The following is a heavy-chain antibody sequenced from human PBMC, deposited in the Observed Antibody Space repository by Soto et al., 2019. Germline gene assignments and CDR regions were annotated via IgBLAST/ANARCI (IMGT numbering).Heavy chain of an antibody. CDR1: GFTFSSYS. CDR2: ISSSSSYI. Sequence: EVQLVESGGGLVKPGGSLRLSCAASGFTFSSYSMNWVRQAPGKGLEWVSSISSSSSYIYYADSVKGRFTISRDNAKNSLYLKMNSLRAEDTAVYYCAIGRSSSRNWFDPWGQGTLVTVSS. J-gene: IGHJ5*02. CDR3: AIGRSSSRNWFDP. V-gene: IGHV3-21*01. D-gene: IGHD6-13*01.